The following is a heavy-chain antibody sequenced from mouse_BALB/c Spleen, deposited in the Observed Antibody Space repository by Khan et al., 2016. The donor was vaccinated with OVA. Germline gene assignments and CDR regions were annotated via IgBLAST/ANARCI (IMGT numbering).Heavy chain of an antibody. CDR1: GFTFSTYG. D-gene: IGHD1-1*01. Sequence: EVQLVESGGDLVESGGSLKLSCAASGFTFSTYGMSWVRQTPDKRLEWVATISTGGHYTYYPASVRGRFTISRDNANNTPYLQMTSLKSEDTDMFYCGRLACYYVSEKFAYWGQRTLVTVSA. CDR3: GRLACYYVSEKFAY. CDR2: ISTGGHYT. J-gene: IGHJ3*01. V-gene: IGHV5-6*01.